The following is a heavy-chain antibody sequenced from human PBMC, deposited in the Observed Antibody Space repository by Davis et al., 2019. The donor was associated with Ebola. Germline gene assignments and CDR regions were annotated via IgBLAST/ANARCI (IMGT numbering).Heavy chain of an antibody. CDR2: TYYTSKWYN. Sequence: HSQTLSLTCAISVDSVLRQHGAWNWTRQSPSRGIEWLGRTYYTSKWYNDYAVSVKSRITINPDTSKNQLSLQLNSVTPEDTAVYYCARGWLRTGFDYWGQGTLATVSS. V-gene: IGHV6-1*01. CDR3: ARGWLRTGFDY. D-gene: IGHD5-12*01. J-gene: IGHJ4*02. CDR1: VDSVLRQHGA.